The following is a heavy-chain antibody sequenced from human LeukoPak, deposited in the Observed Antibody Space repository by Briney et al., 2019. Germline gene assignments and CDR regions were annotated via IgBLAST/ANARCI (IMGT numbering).Heavy chain of an antibody. V-gene: IGHV3-21*01. D-gene: IGHD3-10*01. Sequence: GGSLRLSCAASGFTFITYSINWVRQAPGKGLEWVSSISTNSSYIYYADSVKGRFTISRDNAKNSLYLQMNSLRAEDTAVYYCARGLISQYYYGSGSYAVRDDYYYYMDVWGKGTPVTISS. CDR2: ISTNSSYI. CDR1: GFTFITYS. J-gene: IGHJ6*03. CDR3: ARGLISQYYYGSGSYAVRDDYYYYMDV.